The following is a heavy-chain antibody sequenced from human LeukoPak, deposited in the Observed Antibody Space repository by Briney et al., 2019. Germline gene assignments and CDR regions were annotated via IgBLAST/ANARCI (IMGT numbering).Heavy chain of an antibody. D-gene: IGHD3-10*01. CDR2: MNPNSGNT. CDR1: GCTFTSYD. V-gene: IGHV1-8*01. CDR3: ARDFGELLSSNWFDP. J-gene: IGHJ5*02. Sequence: GASVKVSCKASGCTFTSYDINWVRQATGQGLEWMGWMNPNSGNTGYAQKFQGRVTMTRDTSISTAYMELSRLRSDDTAVYYCARDFGELLSSNWFDPWGQGTLVTVSS.